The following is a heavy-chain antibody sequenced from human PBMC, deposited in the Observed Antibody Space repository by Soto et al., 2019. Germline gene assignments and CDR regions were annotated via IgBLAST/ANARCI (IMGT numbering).Heavy chain of an antibody. Sequence: LRLSCAASGFTFSSYGMHWVRQAPGKGLEWVAVISYDGSNKYYADSVKGRFTISRDNSKNTLYLQMNSLRAEDTAVYYCAKDSSGYYYVRSYFDYWGQGTLVTVSS. CDR3: AKDSSGYYYVRSYFDY. D-gene: IGHD3-22*01. V-gene: IGHV3-30*18. CDR1: GFTFSSYG. J-gene: IGHJ4*02. CDR2: ISYDGSNK.